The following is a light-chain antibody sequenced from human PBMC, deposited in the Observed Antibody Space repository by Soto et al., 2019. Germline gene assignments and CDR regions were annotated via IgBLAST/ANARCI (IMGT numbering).Light chain of an antibody. CDR2: AAS. J-gene: IGKJ1*01. CDR3: QQTYSTPRT. V-gene: IGKV1-39*01. CDR1: QSLSTY. Sequence: DIQMTQSPSSLSASLGDRVTITCRASQSLSTYLNWYQQKPGKAPKLLIYAASNLQSGVPSQFSGSGSGTDFTLTISSLQPEDFASYYCQQTYSTPRTFGQGTKVEIK.